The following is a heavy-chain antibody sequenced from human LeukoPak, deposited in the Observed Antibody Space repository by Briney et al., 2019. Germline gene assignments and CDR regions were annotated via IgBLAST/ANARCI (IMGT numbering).Heavy chain of an antibody. V-gene: IGHV3-72*01. CDR2: IRNKAKCYST. J-gene: IGHJ5*02. CDR1: GFTFTSYA. CDR3: VRDAGWRFDP. Sequence: GGSLRLSCSASGFTFTSYAMHWVRQAPGKGLEWVGRIRNKAKCYSTEYAASVKGRFTISRDDSKNSLYLQMNSLKVDDTAVYYCVRDAGWRFDPWGQGTLVSVSS. D-gene: IGHD5-24*01.